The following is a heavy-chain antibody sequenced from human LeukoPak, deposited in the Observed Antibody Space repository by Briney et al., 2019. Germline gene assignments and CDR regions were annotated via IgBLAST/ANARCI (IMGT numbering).Heavy chain of an antibody. V-gene: IGHV3-23*01. D-gene: IGHD3-9*01. J-gene: IGHJ6*03. CDR2: ISSSGGST. Sequence: GGSLRLSCAASGFTFSSYAMSWVRQAPGKGLEWVSAISSSGGSTYYADSVKGRFTISRDNSKNTLYLQMNSLRAEDTAVYYCAKEPRYEYYYYYYMDVWGKGTTVTVSS. CDR1: GFTFSSYA. CDR3: AKEPRYEYYYYYYMDV.